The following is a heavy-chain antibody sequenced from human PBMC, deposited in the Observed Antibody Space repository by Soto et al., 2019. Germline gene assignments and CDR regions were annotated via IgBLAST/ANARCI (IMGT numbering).Heavy chain of an antibody. CDR1: GFSFSSYS. CDR3: ANGPWIQLWLLSY. CDR2: ISSSGSDI. Sequence: EVQLGESGGGLVKPGGSLRLSCATSGFSFSSYSINWVRQAPGKGLQWVSCISSSGSDIYYADSVKGRFTISRDNSKNTLYLQMNSLRAEDTAVYYCANGPWIQLWLLSYWGQGTLVTVSS. V-gene: IGHV3-21*02. D-gene: IGHD5-18*01. J-gene: IGHJ4*02.